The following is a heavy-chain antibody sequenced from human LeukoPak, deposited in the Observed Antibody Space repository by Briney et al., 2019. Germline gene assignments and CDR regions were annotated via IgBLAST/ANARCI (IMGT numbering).Heavy chain of an antibody. V-gene: IGHV4-59*08. CDR2: IYYSGSI. Sequence: SETLSLTCTVSGGSISSYYWSWIRQPPGKGLEWIGYIYYSGSIKYNPSLKSRVTISLDTSKNQFSLKLSSETAADTAVYYCARLVGATNYYYGMDVWGQGTMVTVSS. J-gene: IGHJ6*02. CDR1: GGSISSYY. D-gene: IGHD1-26*01. CDR3: ARLVGATNYYYGMDV.